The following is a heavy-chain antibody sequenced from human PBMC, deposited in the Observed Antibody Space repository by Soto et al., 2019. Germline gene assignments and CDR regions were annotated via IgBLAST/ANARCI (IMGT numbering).Heavy chain of an antibody. D-gene: IGHD3-3*01. CDR2: ISYDGSNK. J-gene: IGHJ4*02. Sequence: QVQLVESGGGVVQPGRSLRLSCAASGFTFSSCAMHWVRQAPGKGLEWVALISYDGSNKYYADSVKGRFTISRDNSKNTPYLQMNSLRAEDTAVYYCARDKTDFRFLECSYYFDYWGQGTLVTVSS. CDR1: GFTFSSCA. V-gene: IGHV3-30-3*01. CDR3: ARDKTDFRFLECSYYFDY.